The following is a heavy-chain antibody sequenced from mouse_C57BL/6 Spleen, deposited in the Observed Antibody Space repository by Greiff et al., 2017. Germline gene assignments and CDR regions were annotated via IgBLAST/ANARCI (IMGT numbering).Heavy chain of an antibody. CDR1: GYAFSSSW. CDR3: ARDYDYLDY. J-gene: IGHJ2*01. Sequence: QVQLQQSGPELVKPGASVKISCKASGYAFSSSWMNWVKQRPGKGLEWIGRIYPGDGDTNYNGKFKGKATLTADKASSTAYMQLSSLTSEDSAVYFCARDYDYLDYWGQGTTLTVSS. V-gene: IGHV1-82*01. D-gene: IGHD2-4*01. CDR2: IYPGDGDT.